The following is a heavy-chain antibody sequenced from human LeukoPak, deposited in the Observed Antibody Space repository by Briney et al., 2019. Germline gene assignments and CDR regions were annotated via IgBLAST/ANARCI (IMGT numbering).Heavy chain of an antibody. D-gene: IGHD4-23*01. V-gene: IGHV3-23*01. CDR1: GITFYSYA. Sequence: GGSLRLSCVASGITFYSYAMSWVRQAPGKGLEWVSAISGSGGSTFDADSVKGRFTISRDNSKNTLYLQMNSLRAEDTAVYYCARERDGNIFDYWGQGTLVTVSS. CDR3: ARERDGNIFDY. J-gene: IGHJ4*02. CDR2: ISGSGGST.